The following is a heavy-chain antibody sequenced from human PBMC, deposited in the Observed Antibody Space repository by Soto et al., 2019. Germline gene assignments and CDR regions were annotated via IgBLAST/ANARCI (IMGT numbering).Heavy chain of an antibody. V-gene: IGHV1-3*01. D-gene: IGHD2-8*02. CDR1: GYTFTKYA. CDR2: INCGSGNT. CDR3: ARGEGYCSGGVCYRWFDP. Sequence: QVQLVQSGAEVKKPGASVKVSCKASGYTFTKYALHWVRQAPGQRLEWMGRINCGSGNTEYSQKFQGRVTMTRDTSASTSYMELGGLSSEDTAVYYCARGEGYCSGGVCYRWFDPWGQGTLVTVSS. J-gene: IGHJ5*02.